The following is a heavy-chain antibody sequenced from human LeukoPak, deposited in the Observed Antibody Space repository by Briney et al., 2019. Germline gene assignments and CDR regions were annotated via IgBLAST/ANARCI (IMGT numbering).Heavy chain of an antibody. J-gene: IGHJ4*02. V-gene: IGHV1-69*13. CDR1: GGTFSSYA. CDR2: IIPIFGTA. Sequence: SVKVSCKASGGTFSSYAISWVRQAPGQGLEWMGRIIPIFGTANYAQKFQGRVTITADESTSTAYMELSSLRSEDTAVYYCARDYYDSSGYYYGGYWGQGTLVTVSS. D-gene: IGHD3-22*01. CDR3: ARDYYDSSGYYYGGY.